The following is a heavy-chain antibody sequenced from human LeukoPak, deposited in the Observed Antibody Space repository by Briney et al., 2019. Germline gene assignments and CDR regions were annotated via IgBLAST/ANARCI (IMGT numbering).Heavy chain of an antibody. V-gene: IGHV3-53*01. CDR3: ARCKGGWSDHFYGMDV. J-gene: IGHJ6*02. CDR2: IYSDGTT. CDR1: GFTVSSNY. D-gene: IGHD6-19*01. Sequence: GGSLRLSCAASGFTVSSNYMSWVRQAPGRGLEWVSVIYSDGTTKYADSAKGRFTISRDNSKSMVYLRMDRLRAEDTAVYYCARCKGGWSDHFYGMDVWGQGTTVTVSS.